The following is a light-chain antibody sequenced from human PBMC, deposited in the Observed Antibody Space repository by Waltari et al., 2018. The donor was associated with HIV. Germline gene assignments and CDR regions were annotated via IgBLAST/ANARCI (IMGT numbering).Light chain of an antibody. J-gene: IGKJ1*01. CDR2: GAS. CDR3: QQYNVWPPWT. Sequence: EIVMTQSPATLSVYPGERATLSCRASQSVSGNLAWYQQKPGQAPRLLIYGASTRATGIPARFSGSGSGTEFTLSISSLQSEDFAVYYCQQYNVWPPWTFGQGTEVEIK. V-gene: IGKV3-15*01. CDR1: QSVSGN.